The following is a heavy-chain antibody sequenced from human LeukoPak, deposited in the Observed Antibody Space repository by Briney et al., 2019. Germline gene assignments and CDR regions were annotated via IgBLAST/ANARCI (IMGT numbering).Heavy chain of an antibody. D-gene: IGHD2-2*01. J-gene: IGHJ6*03. Sequence: ASVKVSCKASGYTFTGYYMHWVRQAPGQGLEWMGWINPNSGGTNYAQKFQGRVTMTRDTSISTAYMELSRLRSDDTAVYYCARDLRRYQLLFPSYYYYYYMDVWGKGTTVTVSS. V-gene: IGHV1-2*02. CDR3: ARDLRRYQLLFPSYYYYYYMDV. CDR1: GYTFTGYY. CDR2: INPNSGGT.